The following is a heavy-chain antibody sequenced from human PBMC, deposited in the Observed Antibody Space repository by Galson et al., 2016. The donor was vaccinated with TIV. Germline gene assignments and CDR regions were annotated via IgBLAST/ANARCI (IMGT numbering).Heavy chain of an antibody. CDR2: IYWDDDK. CDR3: AHRRSVASAVLDAFDI. V-gene: IGHV2-5*02. D-gene: IGHD2-2*01. CDR1: GFSLSTSGVA. J-gene: IGHJ3*02. Sequence: PALVKPTQTLTLTCTFSGFSLSTSGVAVGWIRQPPGKALEWLALIYWDDDKRYRPSLKSRLTITKDTPNNQVLLTVTNLDPEDTATYYCAHRRSVASAVLDAFDIWGPGTVVTVSS.